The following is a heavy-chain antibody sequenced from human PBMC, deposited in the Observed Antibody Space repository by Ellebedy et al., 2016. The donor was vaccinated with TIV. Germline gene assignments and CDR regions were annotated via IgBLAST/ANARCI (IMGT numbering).Heavy chain of an antibody. CDR3: AKDRSPTMIALDF. Sequence: GESLKISCGVSGFTFSSYAMSWVRQAPGKGLEWVSSISGSGDTTDYADSVKGRFTISREKSKNTVYLQMNSLRAEDTAVYYCAKDRSPTMIALDFWGQGTLVTVSS. V-gene: IGHV3-23*01. J-gene: IGHJ4*02. D-gene: IGHD3-22*01. CDR1: GFTFSSYA. CDR2: ISGSGDTT.